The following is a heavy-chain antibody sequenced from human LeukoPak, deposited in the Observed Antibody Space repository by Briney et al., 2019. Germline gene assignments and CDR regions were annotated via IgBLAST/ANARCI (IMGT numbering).Heavy chain of an antibody. D-gene: IGHD3-22*01. V-gene: IGHV1-46*01. CDR1: GYTFTSYY. CDR2: INPSGGST. CDR3: ARDAVPNYYDSSGYLSY. Sequence: GASVKVSCKASGYTFTSYYMHWVRQAPGQGLEWMGIINPSGGSTSYAQKFQGRVTMTRDTSTSTVYMELSSLRSEDTAVYYCARDAVPNYYDSSGYLSYWGQGTLVTVSS. J-gene: IGHJ4*02.